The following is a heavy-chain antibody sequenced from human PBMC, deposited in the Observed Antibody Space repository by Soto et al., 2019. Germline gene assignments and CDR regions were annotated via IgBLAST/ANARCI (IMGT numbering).Heavy chain of an antibody. V-gene: IGHV4-38-2*01. D-gene: IGHD2-21*01. J-gene: IGHJ6*02. CDR2: IYHSGST. CDR1: GYSISSGYY. CDR3: ARALFCGGGSCPPFRGMDV. Sequence: SETLSLTCAVSGYSISSGYYWGWIRQPPGKGLEWIGTIYHSGSTYYNPSLKSRVTISVDTSKNQFSLKVNSVTAADTAVYYCARALFCGGGSCPPFRGMDVWGLGPTVTVSS.